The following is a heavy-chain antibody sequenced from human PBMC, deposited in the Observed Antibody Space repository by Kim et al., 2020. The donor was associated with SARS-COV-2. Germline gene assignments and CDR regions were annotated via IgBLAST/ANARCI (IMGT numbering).Heavy chain of an antibody. J-gene: IGHJ4*02. V-gene: IGHV4-30-2*05. D-gene: IGHD5-12*01. Sequence: YTPSLKSRVTISVDTSKNQFSLKLSSVTAADTAVYYCASLEMATIIRDYWGQGTLVTVSS. CDR3: ASLEMATIIRDY.